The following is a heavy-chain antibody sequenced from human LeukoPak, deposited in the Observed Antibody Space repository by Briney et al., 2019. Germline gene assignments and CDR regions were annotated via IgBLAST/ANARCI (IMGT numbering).Heavy chain of an antibody. J-gene: IGHJ4*02. V-gene: IGHV1-18*04. D-gene: IGHD3-9*01. CDR1: GYTFTSYG. Sequence: GASVKVSCKASGYTFTSYGISRVRQAPGQGLEWMGWISAYNGNTNYAQKLQGRVTMTTDTSTSTAYMELRSLRSDDTAVYYCAKGGYDILTGYDSPSDYWGQGTLVTVSS. CDR3: AKGGYDILTGYDSPSDY. CDR2: ISAYNGNT.